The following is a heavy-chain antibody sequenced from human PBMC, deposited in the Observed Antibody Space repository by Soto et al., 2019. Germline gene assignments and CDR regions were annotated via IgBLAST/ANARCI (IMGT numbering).Heavy chain of an antibody. J-gene: IGHJ4*02. D-gene: IGHD3-22*01. CDR1: GFTFSSYG. CDR3: AKAADSSGYYLSDY. Sequence: GGSLRLSCAASGFTFSSYGMHWVRQVPGKGLEWVAVISYDGSNKYYADSVKGRFTISRDYSKNTLYLQMNSLRAEDTAVYYCAKAADSSGYYLSDYSGQGTLVTVSS. CDR2: ISYDGSNK. V-gene: IGHV3-30*18.